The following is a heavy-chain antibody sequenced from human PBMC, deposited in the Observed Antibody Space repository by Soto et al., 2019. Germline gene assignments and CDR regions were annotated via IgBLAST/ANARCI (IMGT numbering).Heavy chain of an antibody. Sequence: SETLSLTCTVSGGSISSYYWSWIRQPPGKGLEWIGYIYYSGSTNYNPSLKSRVTIPVDTSKNQFSLKLTSVTAADTAVYYCATYDSGGKFDFWGLGTLVTVSS. D-gene: IGHD3-22*01. CDR3: ATYDSGGKFDF. CDR2: IYYSGST. CDR1: GGSISSYY. J-gene: IGHJ4*02. V-gene: IGHV4-59*01.